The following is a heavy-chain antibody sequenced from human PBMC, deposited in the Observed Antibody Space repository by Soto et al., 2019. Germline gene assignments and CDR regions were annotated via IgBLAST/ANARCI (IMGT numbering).Heavy chain of an antibody. J-gene: IGHJ4*02. CDR1: GFSLSTSGVG. V-gene: IGHV2-5*02. CDR2: IYWDDDK. Sequence: QITLKESGPPLVKPTQTLTLTCTFSGFSLSTSGVGVGWIRQPPGKALEWLALIYWDDDKRYSPSLKSRLTITKDTSKNQVALTMTNMDPVDTATYYCAHSLIPNWGSRGAFDYWGQGTLVTVSS. CDR3: AHSLIPNWGSRGAFDY. D-gene: IGHD7-27*01.